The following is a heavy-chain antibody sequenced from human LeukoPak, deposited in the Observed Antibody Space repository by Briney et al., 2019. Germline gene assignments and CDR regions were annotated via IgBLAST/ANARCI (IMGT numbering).Heavy chain of an antibody. Sequence: PGGSLRLSCAASGFTFSSYAMTRVRQAPGKGLEWVSGITSSGRSAYYAASVKGRFTVSRDNSENTLYLQINNLSAEDTGTYYCVRDEDLYSPTWYLFEDWGQGTLVTVSS. D-gene: IGHD5-12*01. J-gene: IGHJ4*02. CDR2: ITSSGRSA. CDR1: GFTFSSYA. V-gene: IGHV3-23*01. CDR3: VRDEDLYSPTWYLFED.